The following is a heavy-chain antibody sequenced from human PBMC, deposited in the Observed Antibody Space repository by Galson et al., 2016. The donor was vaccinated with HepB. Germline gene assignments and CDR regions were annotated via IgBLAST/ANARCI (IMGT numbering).Heavy chain of an antibody. Sequence: SLRLSCAASGFTFSTYNMNWVRQAPGKGLEWVAAISGSGGRTYYADSVKGRFAISRDKSKNRLYLQMNSLRAEDTATYYCAKDMGTYRPYYFDCWGQGTLVTVSS. J-gene: IGHJ4*02. V-gene: IGHV3-23*01. D-gene: IGHD3-16*02. CDR2: ISGSGGRT. CDR3: AKDMGTYRPYYFDC. CDR1: GFTFSTYN.